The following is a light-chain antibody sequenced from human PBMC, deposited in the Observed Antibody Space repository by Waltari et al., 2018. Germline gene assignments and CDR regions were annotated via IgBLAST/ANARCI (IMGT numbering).Light chain of an antibody. CDR1: SDPVSTGHY. V-gene: IGLV8-61*01. CDR2: TTN. CDR3: VLHLGNGIWM. J-gene: IGLJ3*02. Sequence: QTVVTQEPSLSLSPGGTVTLTCGLSSDPVSTGHYPGWFQQTPGQAPRTLIYTTNVRSSGVPDRFSGSILGNKAALTITGAQAEDESDYYCVLHLGNGIWMFGGGTKLTVL.